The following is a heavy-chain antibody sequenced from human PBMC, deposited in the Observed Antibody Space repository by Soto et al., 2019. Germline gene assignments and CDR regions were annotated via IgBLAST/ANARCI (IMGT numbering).Heavy chain of an antibody. CDR1: GSTFNNFA. J-gene: IGHJ4*02. Sequence: QVVLLQSGAEVKEPGSSVRVSCQVSGSTFNNFAFSWVRQAPGHGPEWMGGIVVDSNTAEYSQRFQDRVTITADTSTETLYMELGSLTFEDTAVYYCARAIKRWEVNYYFDFWGQGTLVTVSS. CDR2: IVVDSNTA. D-gene: IGHD1-26*01. CDR3: ARAIKRWEVNYYFDF. V-gene: IGHV1-69*06.